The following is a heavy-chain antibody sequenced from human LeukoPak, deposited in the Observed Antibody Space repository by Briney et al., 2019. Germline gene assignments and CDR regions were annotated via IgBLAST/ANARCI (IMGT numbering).Heavy chain of an antibody. J-gene: IGHJ4*02. D-gene: IGHD3-3*01. CDR3: ARIQVGTIFGVVPDY. CDR2: IYTSGST. Sequence: SETLSLTCTVSGGSISSYYWSWIRQPAGKGLEWIGRIYTSGSTHYNPSLKSRVTILVDTSKNQFSLKLSSVTAADTAVYYCARIQVGTIFGVVPDYWGQGTLVTVSS. CDR1: GGSISSYY. V-gene: IGHV4-4*07.